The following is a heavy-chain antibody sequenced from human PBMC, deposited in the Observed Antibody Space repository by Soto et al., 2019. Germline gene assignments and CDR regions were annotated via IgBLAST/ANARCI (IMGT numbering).Heavy chain of an antibody. D-gene: IGHD1-7*01. CDR1: GFSFFSYT. CDR3: TRSPRSITGTPTGGAQNDY. V-gene: IGHV3-21*01. Sequence: PXVSLRLSCAGAGFSFFSYTMTWVRQAPGKGLEWVSSISSDNKYIYYADSVKGRFTISRDNAKSSLFLQMNSLRADDTAVYYCTRSPRSITGTPTGGAQNDYWGQGALVTVSS. CDR2: ISSDNKYI. J-gene: IGHJ4*02.